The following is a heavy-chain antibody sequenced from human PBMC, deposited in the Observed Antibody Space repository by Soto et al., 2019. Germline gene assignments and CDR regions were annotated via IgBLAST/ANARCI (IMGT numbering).Heavy chain of an antibody. D-gene: IGHD3-3*01. CDR3: ARVEGPVYEHLLDY. V-gene: IGHV1-8*01. J-gene: IGHJ4*02. CDR1: GYTFTSYD. CDR2: MNPNSGNT. Sequence: QVQLVQSGAEVKKPGASVKVSCKASGYTFTSYDINWVRQATGQGLEWMGWMNPNSGNTGYAQKLKGRVTMTRNTAISTAYMELSSLRSEDPAVYYCARVEGPVYEHLLDYWGQGTLVTVSS.